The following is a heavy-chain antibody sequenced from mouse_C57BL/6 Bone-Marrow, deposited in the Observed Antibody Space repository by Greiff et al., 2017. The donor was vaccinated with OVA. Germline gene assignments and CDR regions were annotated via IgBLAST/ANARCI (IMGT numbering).Heavy chain of an antibody. V-gene: IGHV1-81*01. CDR1: GYTFTSYG. CDR3: ARADSLYYYAMDY. J-gene: IGHJ4*01. Sequence: QVQLQQSGAELARPGASVTLSCKASGYTFTSYGISWVKQRTGQGLEWIGEIYPRSGNTYYNEKFKGKATLTADKSSSTAYMELRSLTSEDSAVYFCARADSLYYYAMDYWGQGTSVTVSS. CDR2: IYPRSGNT. D-gene: IGHD6-2*01.